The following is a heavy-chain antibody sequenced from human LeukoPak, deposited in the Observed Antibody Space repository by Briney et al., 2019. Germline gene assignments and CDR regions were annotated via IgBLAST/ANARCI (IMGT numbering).Heavy chain of an antibody. Sequence: GDSLKISCQVSGFDFANSWIGWVRQLPGKGLEWMGIIYPGDFDTRYSPSFQGQVTTSADKSITTAYLRSSSLKASDTATYYCARRFGDNSGWQNYFDLWGQGTLVTVSS. J-gene: IGHJ4*02. CDR1: GFDFANSW. D-gene: IGHD6-19*01. V-gene: IGHV5-51*01. CDR3: ARRFGDNSGWQNYFDL. CDR2: IYPGDFDT.